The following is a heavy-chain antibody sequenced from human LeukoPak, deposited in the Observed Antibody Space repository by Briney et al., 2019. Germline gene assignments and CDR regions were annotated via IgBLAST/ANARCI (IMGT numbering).Heavy chain of an antibody. J-gene: IGHJ4*02. D-gene: IGHD6-19*01. Sequence: ASEKLSFKASGYTFTSYYMHWVRQAPGQGLEWMGIINTSGGSTSYAQKFQGRVTMTRDTSTSTVYMELSSLRSEDTAVYYCARGRDGYSSGWSLFDYWGQGTLVTVSS. CDR2: INTSGGST. CDR3: ARGRDGYSSGWSLFDY. V-gene: IGHV1-46*01. CDR1: GYTFTSYY.